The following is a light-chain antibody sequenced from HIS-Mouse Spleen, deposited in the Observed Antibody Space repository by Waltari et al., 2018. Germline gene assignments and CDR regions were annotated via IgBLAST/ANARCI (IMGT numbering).Light chain of an antibody. J-gene: IGKJ4*01. V-gene: IGKV4-1*01. CDR2: LAS. Sequence: DIVMTQSPDSLAVSLGARATINCKSSQSILYSSNNKNYLAWYQQKPGQPPKLLIYLASTRESGVPDRFSGSGSGTDFTLTISSLQAEDVAVYYCQQYYSTPLTFGGGTKVEIK. CDR1: QSILYSSNNKNY. CDR3: QQYYSTPLT.